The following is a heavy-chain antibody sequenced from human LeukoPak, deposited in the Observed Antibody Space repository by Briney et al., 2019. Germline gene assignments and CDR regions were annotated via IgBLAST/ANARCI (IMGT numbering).Heavy chain of an antibody. CDR2: ISGSGGSP. V-gene: IGHV3-23*01. D-gene: IGHD5/OR15-5a*01. J-gene: IGHJ3*02. CDR3: AKGGSVTAPDDALDI. Sequence: GGSLRLSCAASGFTFSTYAMSWVRQAPGKGLEWVSVISGSGGSPYYADSVKGRFTISRDNSKNTLYLQMNSLRAEDMGVYYCAKGGSVTAPDDALDIWGQGTMVTVSS. CDR1: GFTFSTYA.